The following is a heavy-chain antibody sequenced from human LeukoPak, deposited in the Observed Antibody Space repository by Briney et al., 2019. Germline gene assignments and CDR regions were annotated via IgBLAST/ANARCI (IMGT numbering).Heavy chain of an antibody. J-gene: IGHJ5*02. V-gene: IGHV3-23*01. CDR3: AKDPLYLYSNYDYNWFDP. CDR2: ISGSGGST. Sequence: GSLRLSCAASGFTFSSYGMSWVRQAPGKGLEWVSAISGSGGSTYYADSVKGRFTISRDNSKNTLYLQMNSLRAEDTAVYYCAKDPLYLYSNYDYNWFDPWGQGTLVTVSS. CDR1: GFTFSSYG. D-gene: IGHD4-11*01.